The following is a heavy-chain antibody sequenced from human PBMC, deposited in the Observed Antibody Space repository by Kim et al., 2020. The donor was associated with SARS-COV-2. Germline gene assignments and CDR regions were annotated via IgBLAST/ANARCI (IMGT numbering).Heavy chain of an antibody. CDR3: AKEFSGSTDS. Sequence: GGSLRLSCEASGFIFSGCIMSWVRQAPGKGLEWVSNIRASGSRINYADSVKGRFTVSRDNAETSLFLQMDSLRVEDTAVYYCAKEFSGSTDSWGQGTPVTVSS. V-gene: IGHV3-48*04. D-gene: IGHD3-10*01. CDR2: IRASGSRI. J-gene: IGHJ4*02. CDR1: GFIFSGCI.